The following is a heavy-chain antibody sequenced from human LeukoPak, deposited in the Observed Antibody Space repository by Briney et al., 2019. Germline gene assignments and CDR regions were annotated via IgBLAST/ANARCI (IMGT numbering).Heavy chain of an antibody. CDR2: ISSSSSTI. V-gene: IGHV3-48*01. CDR1: GFTFSSYS. J-gene: IGHJ6*03. Sequence: TGGSLRLSCAASGFTFSSYSMNWVRQAPGKGLEWVSYISSSSSTIYYADSVKGRFTISRDNAKNSLYLQMNSLRAEDTAVYYCASHKQYYYYYYMDVWGKGTTVTVSS. CDR3: ASHKQYYYYYYMDV.